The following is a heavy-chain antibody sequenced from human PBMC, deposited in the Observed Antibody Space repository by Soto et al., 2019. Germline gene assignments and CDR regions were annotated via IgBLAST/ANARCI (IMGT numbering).Heavy chain of an antibody. CDR1: GFTFSSYA. J-gene: IGHJ1*01. CDR2: ISSNGGST. CDR3: VKEALGPGGGYFQH. Sequence: GGSLRLSCSASGFTFSSYAMHWVRQAPGKGLEHVSAISSNGGSTYYADXXXXXXXXXXDNSKNTLYLQMSSLRAEDTAVYYCVKEALGPGGGYFQHWGQGTLVTVSS. D-gene: IGHD1-26*01. V-gene: IGHV3-64D*06.